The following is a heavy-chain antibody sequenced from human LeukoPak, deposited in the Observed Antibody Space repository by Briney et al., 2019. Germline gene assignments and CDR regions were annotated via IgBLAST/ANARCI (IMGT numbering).Heavy chain of an antibody. CDR3: ARRSYGGNVVGYFDY. CDR1: GYSFTSYW. J-gene: IGHJ4*02. V-gene: IGHV5-51*01. CDR2: IYPGDFDT. D-gene: IGHD4-23*01. Sequence: GESLKISCKGSGYSFTSYWIGWVRQMPGKGLGWMGIIYPGDFDTRYSPSFQGQVTISADKSISTAYLQWSSLKASDTAMYYCARRSYGGNVVGYFDYWGQGTLVTASS.